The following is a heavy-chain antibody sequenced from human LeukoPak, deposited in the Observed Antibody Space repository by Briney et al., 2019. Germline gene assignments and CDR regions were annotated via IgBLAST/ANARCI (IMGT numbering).Heavy chain of an antibody. CDR3: AKGGKWDVTPFDY. D-gene: IGHD1-26*01. CDR1: GFTFSNYW. J-gene: IGHJ4*02. V-gene: IGHV3-23*01. Sequence: GGSLRLSCAASGFTFSNYWMSWVRQAPGKGLEWVSTISGGGGSTYYADSVKGRFTISRDNSKNTLYLQVNSLRAEDTAVYYCAKGGKWDVTPFDYWGQGTLVTVSS. CDR2: ISGGGGST.